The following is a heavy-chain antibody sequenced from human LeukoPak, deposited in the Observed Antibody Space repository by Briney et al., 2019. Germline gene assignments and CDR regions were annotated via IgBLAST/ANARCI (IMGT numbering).Heavy chain of an antibody. Sequence: GGSVTVSCKASGGTFSSYAISWVGQARGQGVEGVGGIIPIFGTAKYAQKFQGRVTINAEKSKRTAYMEVSGQREGDRAVYYCARHTEGMAYYFDSSGQGTLVTVSS. V-gene: IGHV1-69*06. D-gene: IGHD5-24*01. CDR1: GGTFSSYA. CDR2: IIPIFGTA. CDR3: ARHTEGMAYYFDS. J-gene: IGHJ4*02.